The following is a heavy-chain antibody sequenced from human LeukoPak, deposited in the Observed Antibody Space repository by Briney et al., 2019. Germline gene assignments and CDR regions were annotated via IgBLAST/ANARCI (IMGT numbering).Heavy chain of an antibody. Sequence: GGSLRLSCAPSTFSINIYAMTWVRQAPGKGLEWVSSIKVNGGVTYYADSVKGRFTISRDNSKRTLYLRMNGLRVEDTAVYYCAKYYYDLSGDYWGQGTLVTVSS. D-gene: IGHD3-22*01. V-gene: IGHV3-23*01. J-gene: IGHJ4*02. CDR3: AKYYYDLSGDY. CDR1: TFSINIYA. CDR2: IKVNGGVT.